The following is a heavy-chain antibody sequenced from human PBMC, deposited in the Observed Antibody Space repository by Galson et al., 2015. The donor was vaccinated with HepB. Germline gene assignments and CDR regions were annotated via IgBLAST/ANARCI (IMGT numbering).Heavy chain of an antibody. CDR1: GFTFSIYA. V-gene: IGHV3-30*04. J-gene: IGHJ4*02. Sequence: SLRLSCAASGFTFSIYAMHWVRQAPGKGLEWVAVISYDGSNKYYADSVKDRFTISRDNSKNTLYLEMNSLRAEDTAVYYCARPLELEYCSGADCYGIAYWGQGTLVSVSS. CDR3: ARPLELEYCSGADCYGIAY. D-gene: IGHD2-15*01. CDR2: ISYDGSNK.